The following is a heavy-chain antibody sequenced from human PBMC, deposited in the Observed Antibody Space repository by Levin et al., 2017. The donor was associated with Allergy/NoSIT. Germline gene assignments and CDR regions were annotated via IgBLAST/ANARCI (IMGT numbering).Heavy chain of an antibody. Sequence: LSLTCAASGFTFSSYEMNWVRRAPGKGLEWVSYISSTGSTIYSADSVKGRFTISRDNAKNSLYLHINSLRAEDTAVYYCARQLGNFWSGYNEFDCWGQGTLVTVSS. D-gene: IGHD3-3*01. CDR2: ISSTGSTI. J-gene: IGHJ4*02. CDR3: ARQLGNFWSGYNEFDC. V-gene: IGHV3-48*03. CDR1: GFTFSSYE.